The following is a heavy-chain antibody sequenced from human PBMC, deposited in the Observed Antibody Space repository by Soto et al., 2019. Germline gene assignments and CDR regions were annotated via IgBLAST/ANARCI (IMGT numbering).Heavy chain of an antibody. J-gene: IGHJ6*02. D-gene: IGHD6-19*01. CDR3: AREGKQWLTRGRLYYYYGMDV. CDR2: TYYRSKWYN. CDR1: GDSVSSNSAA. Sequence: SQTLSLTCAISGDSVSSNSAAWNWIRQSPSRGLEWLGRTYYRSKWYNDYAVSVKSRITINPDTSKNQFSLQLNSVTPEDKAVYYCAREGKQWLTRGRLYYYYGMDVWGQGTTVTVSS. V-gene: IGHV6-1*01.